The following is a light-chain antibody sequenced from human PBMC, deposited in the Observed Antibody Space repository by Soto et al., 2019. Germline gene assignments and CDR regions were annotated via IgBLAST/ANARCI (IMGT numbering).Light chain of an antibody. J-gene: IGLJ1*01. CDR2: EVS. CDR1: SSDVGGYNY. V-gene: IGLV2-14*01. Sequence: QSALTQPPSVSGSPGQSVTISCTGTSSDVGGYNYVSWYQQHPGKAPKLMIYEVSNRPSGVSNRFSGSKSGNTASLTISGLQAEDEADYYCSSYTSSSIPYVFGTGTKVTVL. CDR3: SSYTSSSIPYV.